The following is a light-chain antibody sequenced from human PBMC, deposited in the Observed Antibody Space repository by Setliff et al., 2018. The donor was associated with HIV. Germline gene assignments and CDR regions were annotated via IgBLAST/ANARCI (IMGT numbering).Light chain of an antibody. CDR2: DVI. J-gene: IGLJ1*01. V-gene: IGLV2-11*01. CDR1: TSDVGGYNF. Sequence: QSVLTQPRSVSGSPEQSVTISCTGTTSDVGGYNFVSWYQHHPGKAPKLMIYDVIKRPSGVPDRFSGSKSGNTASLTISGLQAEDEADYYCCSYAGSHTFVFGTGTKVTVL. CDR3: CSYAGSHTFV.